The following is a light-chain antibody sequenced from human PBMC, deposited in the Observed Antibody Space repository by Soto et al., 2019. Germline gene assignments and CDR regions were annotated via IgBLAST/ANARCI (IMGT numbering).Light chain of an antibody. Sequence: QSALTQPASVSGSPGQSITISCTGTSSDVGGHNFVSWYQQHPGKAPKLIIYEVYNRPSGVSNRFSGSKSGNTASLTISGLQTEDEADYYCSSYTIIATLVVFGGGTKVTVL. CDR1: SSDVGGHNF. J-gene: IGLJ2*01. CDR2: EVY. CDR3: SSYTIIATLVV. V-gene: IGLV2-14*01.